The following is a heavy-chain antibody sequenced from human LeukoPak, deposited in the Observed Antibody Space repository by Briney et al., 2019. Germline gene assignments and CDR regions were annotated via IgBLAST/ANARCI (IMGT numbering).Heavy chain of an antibody. D-gene: IGHD1-1*01. Sequence: GASVKVSCKASGYTFTSYGISWVRQAPGQGLECRGWISANNGDTEYPPKLRDRVTMTTDTYTGTAYMGLRSLRSDDTAMYYCARESHETREDYWGQGTLVTVSS. CDR2: ISANNGDT. CDR3: ARESHETREDY. J-gene: IGHJ4*02. CDR1: GYTFTSYG. V-gene: IGHV1-18*01.